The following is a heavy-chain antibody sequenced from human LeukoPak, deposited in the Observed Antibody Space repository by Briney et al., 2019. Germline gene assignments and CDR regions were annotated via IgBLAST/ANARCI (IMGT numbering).Heavy chain of an antibody. V-gene: IGHV1-2*06. CDR1: GYTFTGYY. CDR3: ARMGIAARYYYGMDV. J-gene: IGHJ6*02. D-gene: IGHD6-6*01. Sequence: ASVKVSCKASGYTFTGYYIYWVRQAPGQGLEWMGRINPNSGDTNYAQKFQGRVTMTRDTSISSAYMELSTLGSEDTAVYYCARMGIAARYYYGMDVWGQGTTVTVSS. CDR2: INPNSGDT.